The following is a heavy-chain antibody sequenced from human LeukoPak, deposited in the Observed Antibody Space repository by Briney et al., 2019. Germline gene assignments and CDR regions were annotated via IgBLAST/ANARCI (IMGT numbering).Heavy chain of an antibody. J-gene: IGHJ6*02. CDR3: VRDRRPDGMDV. CDR1: GGSISSYY. CDR2: FYYSGNT. Sequence: SETLSLTCTVSGGSISSYYWSWIRQPPGKGLEWIGSFYYSGNTNYNPSLKSRVTISVDTSKNQFSLQLSSVTAADTAVYYCVRDRRPDGMDVWGQGTTVTVSS. V-gene: IGHV4-59*01.